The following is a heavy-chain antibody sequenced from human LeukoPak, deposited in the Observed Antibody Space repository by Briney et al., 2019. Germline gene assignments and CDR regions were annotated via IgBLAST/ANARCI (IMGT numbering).Heavy chain of an antibody. D-gene: IGHD1-14*01. J-gene: IGHJ6*03. V-gene: IGHV4-59*01. Sequence: SETLSLTCTVSGGSINNYFWSWIRQPPGRGLECIAYIYYSDSTNYKPSLKSRVTVSVDTSKNQFSLKLSSVTAADTAVYYCARFPGGAEYRHYYYMGVWGTGTTVTVSS. CDR3: ARFPGGAEYRHYYYMGV. CDR1: GGSINNYF. CDR2: IYYSDST.